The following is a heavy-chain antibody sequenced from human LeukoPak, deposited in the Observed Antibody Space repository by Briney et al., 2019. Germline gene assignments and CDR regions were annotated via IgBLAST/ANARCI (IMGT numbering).Heavy chain of an antibody. CDR1: GFIFSNYA. V-gene: IGHV3-30*02. D-gene: IGHD3-10*02. CDR3: AELGITMIGGV. J-gene: IGHJ6*04. Sequence: GGSLRLSCAASGFIFSNYAMQWVRQAPGMGLEGVAFIRYDGGNTYYADSVKGRFTISRDNSKNTMYLQMNSLNAEDTAVYYCAELGITMIGGVWGKGTTVTISS. CDR2: IRYDGGNT.